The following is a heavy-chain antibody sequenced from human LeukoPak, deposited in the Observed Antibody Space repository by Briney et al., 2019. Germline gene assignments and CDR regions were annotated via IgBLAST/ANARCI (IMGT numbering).Heavy chain of an antibody. CDR3: ARELLGYCSSTSCYWFDP. Sequence: SETLSLTCTVSGGSISSYYWSWIRQPAGKGLEWIGRIYTSGSTNYNPSLKSRVTMSVDTSKNQFSLKLSSVTAADTAVYYCARELLGYCSSTSCYWFDPWGQETLVTVSS. J-gene: IGHJ5*02. CDR2: IYTSGST. V-gene: IGHV4-4*07. D-gene: IGHD2-2*01. CDR1: GGSISSYY.